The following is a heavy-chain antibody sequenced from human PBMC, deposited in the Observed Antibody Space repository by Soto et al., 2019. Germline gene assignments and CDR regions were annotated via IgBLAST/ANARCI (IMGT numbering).Heavy chain of an antibody. D-gene: IGHD2-2*01. CDR1: GFTFSSYI. Sequence: GGSLRLSCAASGFTFSSYIVNWVRQAPGKGLEWVSSITTSSGSRYYADSVRGRFTISRDNAKNSLYLEMNSLRADDTAMYYCARSSTSGDVWGQGTTVTVSS. CDR3: ARSSTSGDV. V-gene: IGHV3-21*01. CDR2: ITTSSGSR. J-gene: IGHJ6*02.